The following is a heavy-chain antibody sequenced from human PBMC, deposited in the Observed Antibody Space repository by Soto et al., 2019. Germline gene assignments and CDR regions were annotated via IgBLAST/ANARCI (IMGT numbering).Heavy chain of an antibody. V-gene: IGHV1-46*01. J-gene: IGHJ6*02. CDR2: INPSGGST. CDR1: GYTFTSYY. D-gene: IGHD3-3*01. CDR3: ARGEVKYYDFWRGDAPYYGRDV. Sequence: ASVKVSCKASGYTFTSYYMHWVRQAPGQGLEWMGIINPSGGSTSYAQKFQGRVTMTRDTSTSTVYMELSSLRSEDTAVYYCARGEVKYYDFWRGDAPYYGRDVWGQGTTGTVS.